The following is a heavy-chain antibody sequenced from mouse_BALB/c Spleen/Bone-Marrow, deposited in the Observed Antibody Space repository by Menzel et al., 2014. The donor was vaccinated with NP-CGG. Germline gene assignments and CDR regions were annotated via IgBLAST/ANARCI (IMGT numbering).Heavy chain of an antibody. CDR1: GFNIKDYY. Sequence: EVKLMESGAELVRPGALVKLSYKASGFNIKDYYMYWVKQRPEQGLEWIGWIDPENGNTIYDPKFQGKASITADTSSNTAYLQLSSLTSEDTAVYYCASYYRYDRYFDVWGAGTTVTVSS. V-gene: IGHV14-1*02. CDR2: IDPENGNT. D-gene: IGHD2-14*01. CDR3: ASYYRYDRYFDV. J-gene: IGHJ1*01.